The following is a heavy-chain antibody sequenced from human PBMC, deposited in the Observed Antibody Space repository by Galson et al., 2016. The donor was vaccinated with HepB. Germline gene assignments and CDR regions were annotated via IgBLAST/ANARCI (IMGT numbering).Heavy chain of an antibody. V-gene: IGHV3-23*01. CDR3: AKEDRAYCGGDWDH. CDR2: NSGSGGST. CDR1: GFTFSNYA. J-gene: IGHJ4*02. Sequence: SLRLSCAASGFTFSNYAMTWVRQAPGKGLEWVSANSGSGGSTYYADSVKGRFTISRDNSKNTLYLQMNSLRAEGTAVYYCAKEDRAYCGGDWDHWGQGTLVTVSS. D-gene: IGHD2-21*02.